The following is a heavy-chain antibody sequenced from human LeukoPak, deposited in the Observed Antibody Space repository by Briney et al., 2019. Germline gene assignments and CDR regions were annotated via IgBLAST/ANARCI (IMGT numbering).Heavy chain of an antibody. CDR1: GFTFRNYG. CDR2: ISYDGSNE. Sequence: PGGSLRLSCAASGFTFRNYGMSWVRQAPGKGLEWASAISYDGSNEFYADSVKGRFTISRDNSKNTLHLQMNSLRAEDTAVYYCATDESGYFVQNPVTWGQGTLVTVSS. CDR3: ATDESGYFVQNPVT. D-gene: IGHD3-22*01. V-gene: IGHV3-30*03. J-gene: IGHJ5*02.